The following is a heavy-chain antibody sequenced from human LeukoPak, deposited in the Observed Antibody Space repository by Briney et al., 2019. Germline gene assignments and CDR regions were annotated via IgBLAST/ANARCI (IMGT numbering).Heavy chain of an antibody. Sequence: SETLSLTCTVSGGSISSSSYYWGWIRQPPGKGLEWIGSIYYSGSTYYNPSLKSRVTTSVDTSKNQFSLKLSSVTAADTAVYYCARESYDSSGYYSLLDYWGQGTLVTVSS. CDR3: ARESYDSSGYYSLLDY. V-gene: IGHV4-39*07. CDR2: IYYSGST. J-gene: IGHJ4*02. D-gene: IGHD3-22*01. CDR1: GGSISSSSYY.